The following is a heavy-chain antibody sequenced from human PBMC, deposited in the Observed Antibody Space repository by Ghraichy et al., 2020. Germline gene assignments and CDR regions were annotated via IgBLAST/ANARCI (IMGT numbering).Heavy chain of an antibody. J-gene: IGHJ4*02. CDR3: ARAPVIVATRVFDY. CDR2: ISSSGSTI. D-gene: IGHD5-12*01. CDR1: GFTFSDYY. Sequence: GGSLRLSCAASGFTFSDYYMSWIRQAPGKGLKWVSYISSSGSTIYYADSVKGRFTISRDNAKNSLYLQMHSLTAEDTAIYYCARAPVIVATRVFDYWGQGTLVTVSS. V-gene: IGHV3-11*01.